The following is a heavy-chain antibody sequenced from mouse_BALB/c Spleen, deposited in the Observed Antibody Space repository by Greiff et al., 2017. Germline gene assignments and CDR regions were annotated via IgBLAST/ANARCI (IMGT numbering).Heavy chain of an antibody. CDR3: ARERGNHFDY. D-gene: IGHD2-1*01. J-gene: IGHJ2*01. V-gene: IGHV2-9*02. Sequence: QVQLKESGPGLVAPSQSLSITCTVSGFSLTSYGVHWVRQPPGKGLEWLGVIWAGGSTNYNSALMSRLSISKDNSKSQVFLKMNSLQTDDTAMYYCARERGNHFDYWGQGTTLTVSS. CDR1: GFSLTSYG. CDR2: IWAGGST.